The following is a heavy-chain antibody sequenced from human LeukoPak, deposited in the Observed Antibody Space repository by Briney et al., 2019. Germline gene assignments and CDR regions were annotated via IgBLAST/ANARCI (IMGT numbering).Heavy chain of an antibody. CDR2: FLPGGGDT. D-gene: IGHD3-10*01. CDR3: AKIKGYYSRGGMDV. CDR1: GYSFTSQF. Sequence: GASVNVSCKASGYSFTSQFLHWVRQAPGQGLEWMGIFLPGGGDTFYAQKFQGRVTMTSDTSTNTVYMELSSLRSDDTAVYYCAKIKGYYSRGGMDVWGQGTTVTVSS. V-gene: IGHV1-46*01. J-gene: IGHJ6*02.